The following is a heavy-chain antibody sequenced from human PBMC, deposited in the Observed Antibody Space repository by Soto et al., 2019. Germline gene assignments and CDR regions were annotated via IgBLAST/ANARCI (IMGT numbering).Heavy chain of an antibody. D-gene: IGHD3-9*01. Sequence: GGSLRLSCAASGFTFSGYSVSWGRQAPGKGLEWISYISSGSKTIYWADSVKGRFIVSRDNAKNSQSLQMSSLRDEDTAVYYCVREDILGVRSFDYWGQGTLVTVS. V-gene: IGHV3-48*02. CDR1: GFTFSGYS. CDR3: VREDILGVRSFDY. J-gene: IGHJ4*02. CDR2: ISSGSKTI.